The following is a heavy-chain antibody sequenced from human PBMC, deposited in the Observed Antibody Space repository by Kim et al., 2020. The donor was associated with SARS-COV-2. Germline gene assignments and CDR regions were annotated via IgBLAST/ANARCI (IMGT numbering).Heavy chain of an antibody. CDR2: INSDESST. D-gene: IGHD6-6*01. CDR1: GFTFSTYW. V-gene: IGHV3-74*01. J-gene: IGHJ6*02. Sequence: GGSLRLSCAASGFTFSTYWMHWVRQAPGKGLVWVSRINSDESSTNYADSVKGRFTISRDNAKNTLYLQMNSLRADDTAIYYCARGVAARPGTMDVWGPGTTVTVSS. CDR3: ARGVAARPGTMDV.